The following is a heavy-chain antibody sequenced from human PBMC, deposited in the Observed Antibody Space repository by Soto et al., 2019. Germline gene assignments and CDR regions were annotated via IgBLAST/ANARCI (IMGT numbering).Heavy chain of an antibody. D-gene: IGHD2-2*01. CDR2: IDPSDSST. J-gene: IGHJ4*02. Sequence: GESLKISCKGSGYTFTSYWITWVRQMPGKGLEWMGRIDPSDSSTNYSPSFQGHVTISADRSISTAYLQWSSLKASDTAMYFCARPGYCTATSCHGYDYWGQGTLVTVSS. V-gene: IGHV5-10-1*01. CDR1: GYTFTSYW. CDR3: ARPGYCTATSCHGYDY.